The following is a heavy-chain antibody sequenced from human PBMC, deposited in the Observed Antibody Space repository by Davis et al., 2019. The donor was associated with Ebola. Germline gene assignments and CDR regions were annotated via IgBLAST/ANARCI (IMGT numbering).Heavy chain of an antibody. CDR2: IYYSGST. CDR1: GGSISSSSYY. Sequence: PSETLSLTCTVSGGSISSSSYYWGWIRQPPGKGLEWIGSIYYSGSTYYNPSLKSRVTISVDTSKNQFSLKLSSVTAADTAVYYCARHELEGSSWGYNWFDPWGQGTLVTVSS. D-gene: IGHD6-13*01. CDR3: ARHELEGSSWGYNWFDP. V-gene: IGHV4-39*01. J-gene: IGHJ5*02.